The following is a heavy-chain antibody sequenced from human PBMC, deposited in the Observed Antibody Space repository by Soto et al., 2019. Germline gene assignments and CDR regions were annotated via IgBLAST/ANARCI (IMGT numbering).Heavy chain of an antibody. Sequence: QVQLVQSGAEVKKPGSSVKVSCKASGGTFSSYAISWVRQAPGQGLEWMGGIIPIFGTANYAQKFQGRVTITANESTRTAKMELSSLRSKATAVYYCGRDHAPNTYYYDGSGYYTGGWFDPWGQGTLVTVSS. CDR3: GRDHAPNTYYYDGSGYYTGGWFDP. D-gene: IGHD3-22*01. CDR1: GGTFSSYA. CDR2: IIPIFGTA. J-gene: IGHJ5*02. V-gene: IGHV1-69*01.